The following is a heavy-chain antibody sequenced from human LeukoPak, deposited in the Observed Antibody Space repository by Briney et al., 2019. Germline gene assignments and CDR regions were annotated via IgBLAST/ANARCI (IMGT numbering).Heavy chain of an antibody. V-gene: IGHV4-39*01. J-gene: IGHJ5*02. D-gene: IGHD6-19*01. Sequence: SETLSLTCTVSGGSISSSSYYWGWIRQPPGKGLEWIVSIYYSGSTYYNPSLKSRVTISVDTSKNQFSLKLSSVTAADTAVYYCASPSSGWYSGFDPWGQGTLVTVSS. CDR1: GGSISSSSYY. CDR3: ASPSSGWYSGFDP. CDR2: IYYSGST.